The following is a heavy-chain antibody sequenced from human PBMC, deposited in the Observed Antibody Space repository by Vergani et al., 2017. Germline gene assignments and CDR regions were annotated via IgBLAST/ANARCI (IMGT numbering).Heavy chain of an antibody. CDR3: ARATGDLWTGYWYFDL. D-gene: IGHD3/OR15-3a*01. Sequence: QVQLQESGPGLVKPSETLSLTCTVSGGSISSYYWGWICQPPGKGLEWIGSIYYSGSTYYNPSLKSRVTISVDTSKNQFSLKLSSVTAADTAVYYCARATGDLWTGYWYFDLWGRGTLVTVSS. CDR1: GGSISSYY. CDR2: IYYSGST. V-gene: IGHV4-39*07. J-gene: IGHJ2*01.